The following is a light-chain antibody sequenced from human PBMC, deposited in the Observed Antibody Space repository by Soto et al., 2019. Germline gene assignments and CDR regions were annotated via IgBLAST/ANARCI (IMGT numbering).Light chain of an antibody. V-gene: IGLV2-8*01. CDR1: LSDVGGQNF. Sequence: QSVLTQPPSASGSPGQSVTFSCTGTLSDVGGQNFVSWYQQDPGKAPKLMIYDVNKRPSGVPDRFSGSKSGNTASLTISGLQAEDEADYYCSSYTSSSTLVFGGGTKLTVL. J-gene: IGLJ2*01. CDR3: SSYTSSSTLV. CDR2: DVN.